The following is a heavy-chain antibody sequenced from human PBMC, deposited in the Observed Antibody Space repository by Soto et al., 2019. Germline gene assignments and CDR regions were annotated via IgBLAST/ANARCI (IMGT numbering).Heavy chain of an antibody. V-gene: IGHV1-2*02. Sequence: RASVKVSCKASGYTFTDYYIHWVRQAPGQGLECMGWINPNSGDIDYAQKFQGRVTMTRDTSPTTAYMELSSLRSEDAGLYYCARDKITPGGHFFQFGMDVWGQGTTVTVSS. CDR2: INPNSGDI. J-gene: IGHJ6*02. CDR1: GYTFTDYY. CDR3: ARDKITPGGHFFQFGMDV. D-gene: IGHD1-20*01.